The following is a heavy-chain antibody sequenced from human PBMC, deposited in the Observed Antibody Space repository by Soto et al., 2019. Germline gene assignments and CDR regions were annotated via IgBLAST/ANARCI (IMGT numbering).Heavy chain of an antibody. D-gene: IGHD3-3*01. Sequence: PSETLSLICTVSGGSISSYYWSWIRQPPGKGLVWLGYIYYSGSTNYDPSLKSRVTITVDTSKNQFSPKLSSVTAADTAVYYCARIKFWSGYSVYYYGMDVWGQGTTVTVSS. CDR1: GGSISSYY. V-gene: IGHV4-59*01. CDR3: ARIKFWSGYSVYYYGMDV. J-gene: IGHJ6*02. CDR2: IYYSGST.